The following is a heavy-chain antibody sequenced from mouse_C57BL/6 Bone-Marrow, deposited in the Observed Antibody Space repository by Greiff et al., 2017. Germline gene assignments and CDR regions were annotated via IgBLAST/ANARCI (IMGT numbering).Heavy chain of an antibody. Sequence: VKLQESGAELARPGASVKLSCKASGYTFTSYGISWVKQRTGQGLEWIGEIYPRSGNTYYNEKFKGKATLTAEKSSSTAYMEFRSLTSEDSAVYFCASLRLRLGWFAYWGQGTLVTVSA. J-gene: IGHJ3*01. CDR1: GYTFTSYG. CDR3: ASLRLRLGWFAY. CDR2: IYPRSGNT. V-gene: IGHV1-81*01. D-gene: IGHD2-4*01.